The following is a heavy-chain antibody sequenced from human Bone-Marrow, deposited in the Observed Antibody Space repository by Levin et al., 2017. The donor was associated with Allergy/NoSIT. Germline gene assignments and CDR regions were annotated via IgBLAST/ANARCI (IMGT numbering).Heavy chain of an antibody. CDR3: ARPSRDGYNFGY. J-gene: IGHJ4*02. CDR1: GYTFTSYD. V-gene: IGHV1-8*01. D-gene: IGHD5-24*01. Sequence: ASVKVSCKASGYTFTSYDINWVRQATGQGLEWMGWMNPNSGNTGYAQKFQGRVTMTRNTSISTAYMELSSLRSEDTAVYYCARPSRDGYNFGYWGQGTLVTVSS. CDR2: MNPNSGNT.